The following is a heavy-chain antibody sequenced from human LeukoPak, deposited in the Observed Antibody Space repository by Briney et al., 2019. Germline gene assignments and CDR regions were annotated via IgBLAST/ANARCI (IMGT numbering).Heavy chain of an antibody. CDR1: GFTFSSYS. V-gene: IGHV3-21*01. Sequence: GGSLRLSCAASGFTFSSYSMNWVRQAPGKGLEWVSFISTSSSYIYYADSVKGRFTISRDNAKNSLYLQMNSLRAEDTAVYYCARVYSIAAAPDCWGQGTLVTVSS. CDR2: ISTSSSYI. D-gene: IGHD6-13*01. CDR3: ARVYSIAAAPDC. J-gene: IGHJ4*02.